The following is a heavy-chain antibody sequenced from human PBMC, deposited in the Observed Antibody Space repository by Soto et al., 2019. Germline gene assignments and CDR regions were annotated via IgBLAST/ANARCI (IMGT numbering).Heavy chain of an antibody. CDR3: ARHISSSWTKNYYYYYGMDV. D-gene: IGHD6-13*01. J-gene: IGHJ6*02. CDR1: GGSISSSSYY. CDR2: IYYSGST. Sequence: SETLSLTCTASGGSISSSSYYWGWIRQPPGKGLEWIGSIYYSGSTYYNPSLKSRVTISVDTSKNQFSLKLSSVTAADTAVYYCARHISSSWTKNYYYYYGMDVWGQGTTVTVSS. V-gene: IGHV4-39*01.